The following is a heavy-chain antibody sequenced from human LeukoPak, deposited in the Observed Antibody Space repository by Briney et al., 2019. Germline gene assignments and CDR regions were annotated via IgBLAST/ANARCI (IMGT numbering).Heavy chain of an antibody. Sequence: ASVKVSCKASGYTFTSYAMHWVRQAPGQRLEWMGWINAGNGNTKYSQKFQGRVTVTRDTSTSTVYMELSSLRSEDTAVYYCARGLGSGSYYGYWGQGTLVTVSS. CDR3: ARGLGSGSYYGY. V-gene: IGHV1-3*01. CDR2: INAGNGNT. J-gene: IGHJ4*02. D-gene: IGHD1-26*01. CDR1: GYTFTSYA.